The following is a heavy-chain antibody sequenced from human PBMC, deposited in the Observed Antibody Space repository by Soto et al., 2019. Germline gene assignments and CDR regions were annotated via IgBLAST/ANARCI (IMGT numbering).Heavy chain of an antibody. J-gene: IGHJ5*02. CDR3: ARKDKSGYFNWFDP. V-gene: IGHV5-51*01. CDR1: GYRFTSYW. Sequence: GESLKISCRTSGYRFTSYWIAWVRQMPGKGLEWMGIIFPSDSDTRYSPSFQGQVTISADRSTSTVSLQWASLKASDTAVYFCARKDKSGYFNWFDPWGQGTLVTVS. D-gene: IGHD3-22*01. CDR2: IFPSDSDT.